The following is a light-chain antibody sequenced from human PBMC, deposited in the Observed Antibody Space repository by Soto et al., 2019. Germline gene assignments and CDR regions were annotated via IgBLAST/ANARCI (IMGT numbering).Light chain of an antibody. CDR3: QQSYSTPIT. CDR2: DAS. J-gene: IGKJ5*01. Sequence: DIQMTQSPSTLSASVGDRVTITCRASQGISNLLAWYQQKPGQVPKLLIYDASTLESGVSSRFSGSGSGTEFTLTISSLQPEDFATYYCQQSYSTPITFGQGTRLEIK. CDR1: QGISNL. V-gene: IGKV1-5*01.